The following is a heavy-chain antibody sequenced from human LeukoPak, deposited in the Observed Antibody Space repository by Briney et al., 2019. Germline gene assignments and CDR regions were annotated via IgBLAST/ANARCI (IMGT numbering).Heavy chain of an antibody. V-gene: IGHV4-34*01. CDR3: ASGLGDYYDSSGYYLDY. CDR1: GGSFSGYY. D-gene: IGHD3-22*01. Sequence: SETLSLTCAVYGGSFSGYYWSWIRQPPGKGLEWIGEINHSGSTNYNPSLKSRVTISVDTSKNQFSLKLSSVTAADTAVYYCASGLGDYYDSSGYYLDYWGQGTLVTVSS. J-gene: IGHJ4*02. CDR2: INHSGST.